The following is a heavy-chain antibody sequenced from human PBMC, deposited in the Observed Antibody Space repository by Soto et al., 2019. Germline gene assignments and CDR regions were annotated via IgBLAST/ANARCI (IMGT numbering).Heavy chain of an antibody. CDR3: ASHNYYNSDRRSSPLDQ. Sequence: HLLESGGGLVQPGGSLRLSCAASGFTFSNYAMSWVRQAPGKGLEWVSAISDSGNTTPYADSVKGLFTISRDNSKTTLYLQMNSLRAEDTAVYFCASHNYYNSDRRSSPLDQWGPGTLVSVSS. CDR1: GFTFSNYA. J-gene: IGHJ4*02. CDR2: ISDSGNTT. D-gene: IGHD3-10*01. V-gene: IGHV3-23*01.